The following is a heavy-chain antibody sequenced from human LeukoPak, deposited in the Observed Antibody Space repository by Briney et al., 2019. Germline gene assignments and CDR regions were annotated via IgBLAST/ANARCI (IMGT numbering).Heavy chain of an antibody. J-gene: IGHJ4*02. CDR2: ISGSGGST. Sequence: GGSLRLSCAASGFTFSSYAMSWVRQAPGKGLEWVSAISGSGGSTYYADSVKGRFTISRDNSKNTLYLQMNSLRAEDTAVYYCAKAQYYYDSSGYYPDYWGQGTLVTVSS. D-gene: IGHD3-22*01. CDR3: AKAQYYYDSSGYYPDY. CDR1: GFTFSSYA. V-gene: IGHV3-23*01.